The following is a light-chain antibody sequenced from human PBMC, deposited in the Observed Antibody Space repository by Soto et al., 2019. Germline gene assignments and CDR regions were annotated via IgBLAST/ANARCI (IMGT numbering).Light chain of an antibody. CDR3: GADHGSGSSFV. V-gene: IGLV9-49*01. Sequence: QPVLTQPPSTSASLGASVTLTCTLGRFYSDYKVDWYQQRPGKGPRFVMRVGTGGIVGSKGDGIPDRFSVAGSGLNRYLTIKNIQEEDESDYHCGADHGSGSSFVFGGGTKVTVL. CDR2: VGTGGIVG. CDR1: RFYSDYK. J-gene: IGLJ2*01.